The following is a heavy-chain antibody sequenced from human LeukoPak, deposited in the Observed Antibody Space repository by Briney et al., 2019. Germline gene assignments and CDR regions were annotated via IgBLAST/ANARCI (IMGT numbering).Heavy chain of an antibody. Sequence: GGSLRLSCAASGFTVSSNYMSWVRQAPGKGLEWVSVFYSGGSTYYADSVKGRFTISRDNSKNTLYLQMNSLRAEDTAVYYCARGERGYSYGQFDYWGQGTLVTVSS. V-gene: IGHV3-66*01. D-gene: IGHD5-18*01. CDR2: FYSGGST. CDR3: ARGERGYSYGQFDY. CDR1: GFTVSSNY. J-gene: IGHJ4*02.